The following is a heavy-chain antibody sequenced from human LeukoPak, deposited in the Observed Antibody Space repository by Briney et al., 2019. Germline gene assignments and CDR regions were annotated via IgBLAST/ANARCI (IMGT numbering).Heavy chain of an antibody. D-gene: IGHD5-18*01. V-gene: IGHV3-48*01. Sequence: PGGSLRLSCAASGFTFSSYSMNWVRQAPGKGLEWVSYISSSSSTIYYADSVKGRFTISRDNAKNSLYLQMNSLRAEDTAVYYCFRTAMAVFDYRGQGTLVTVSS. CDR2: ISSSSSTI. CDR3: FRTAMAVFDY. J-gene: IGHJ4*02. CDR1: GFTFSSYS.